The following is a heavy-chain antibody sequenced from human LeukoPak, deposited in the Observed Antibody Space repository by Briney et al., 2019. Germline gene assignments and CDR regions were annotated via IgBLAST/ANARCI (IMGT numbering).Heavy chain of an antibody. CDR1: GGSFSGYY. CDR3: ARDPNSYDYVWGSYRPYYFDY. D-gene: IGHD3-16*02. Sequence: NPSETLSLTCAVYGGSFSGYYWSWIRQPPGKGREWIGEINHRGSTYYNPSLKTRVTISVDTSKTQFSLKLSSVTAADTAVYYCARDPNSYDYVWGSYRPYYFDYWGQGTLVTVSS. CDR2: INHRGST. V-gene: IGHV4-34*01. J-gene: IGHJ4*02.